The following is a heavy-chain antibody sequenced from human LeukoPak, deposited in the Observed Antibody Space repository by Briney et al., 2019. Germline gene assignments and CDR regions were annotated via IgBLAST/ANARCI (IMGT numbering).Heavy chain of an antibody. D-gene: IGHD5-12*01. CDR1: GFTFSSYE. J-gene: IGHJ4*02. CDR2: ISSSGTTV. Sequence: GGSLRLSCAASGFTFSSYEMNWVRQAPGKGLDWVSYISSSGTTVYYADSVEGRFTISRDNAKNSLYLQMNSLRNDDTAVYYCARDVRWLRFLFEYWGQGTLVTVSS. V-gene: IGHV3-48*03. CDR3: ARDVRWLRFLFEY.